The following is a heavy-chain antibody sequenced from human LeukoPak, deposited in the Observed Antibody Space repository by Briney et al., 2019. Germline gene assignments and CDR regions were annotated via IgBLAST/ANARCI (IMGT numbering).Heavy chain of an antibody. CDR3: ARDSLMYSYGHDY. V-gene: IGHV3-20*04. D-gene: IGHD5-18*01. J-gene: IGHJ4*02. Sequence: SGGSLRLSCAASGFTFDDYAMSWVRQAPGKGLEWVSGINWNGGSTGYADSVKGRFTISRDNAKNSLYLQMNSLRAEDTALYYCARDSLMYSYGHDYWGQGTLVTVSS. CDR1: GFTFDDYA. CDR2: INWNGGST.